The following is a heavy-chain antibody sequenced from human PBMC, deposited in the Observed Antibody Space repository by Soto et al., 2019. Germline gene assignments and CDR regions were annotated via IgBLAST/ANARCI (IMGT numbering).Heavy chain of an antibody. CDR2: ISSSSSYT. V-gene: IGHV3-11*06. CDR3: ARAPAGTEGWYNWLDP. Sequence: GGSLRLSCAASGFTFSDYYMSWIRQAPGKGLEWVSYISSSSSYTNYADSVKGRFTISRDNAKNSLYLQMNSLRAEDTAVYYCARAPAGTEGWYNWLDPCGQGTLVTVYS. CDR1: GFTFSDYY. J-gene: IGHJ5*02. D-gene: IGHD1-1*01.